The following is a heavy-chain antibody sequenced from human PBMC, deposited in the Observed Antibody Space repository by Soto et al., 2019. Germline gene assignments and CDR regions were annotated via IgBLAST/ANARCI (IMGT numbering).Heavy chain of an antibody. CDR1: GGPISSYY. V-gene: IGHV4-59*01. CDR3: AREEKTGTTRGFDY. Sequence: SETLSLTCTVSGGPISSYYWTWIRQPPGKGLEWIGYIHYSGITTYNPSLKSRVTISIDTSKNQFSLKLSSVTAADTAVYYCAREEKTGTTRGFDYWGQGTLVTVSS. D-gene: IGHD1-1*01. J-gene: IGHJ4*02. CDR2: IHYSGIT.